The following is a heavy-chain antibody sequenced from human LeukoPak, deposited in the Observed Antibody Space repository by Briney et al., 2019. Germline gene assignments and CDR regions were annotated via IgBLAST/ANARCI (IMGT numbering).Heavy chain of an antibody. CDR3: ARELGALRGYSYGYGDWYFDL. V-gene: IGHV4-59*01. D-gene: IGHD5-18*01. Sequence: PSETLSLTCTVSGGSISSYYWSWIRQPPGKGLEWIGYIYYSGSTNYSPSLKSRVTISVDTSKNQFSLKLSSVTAADTAVYYCARELGALRGYSYGYGDWYFDLWGRGTLVTVSS. J-gene: IGHJ2*01. CDR2: IYYSGST. CDR1: GGSISSYY.